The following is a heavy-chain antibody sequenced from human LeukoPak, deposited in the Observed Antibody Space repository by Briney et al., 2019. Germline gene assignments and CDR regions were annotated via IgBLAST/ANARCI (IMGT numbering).Heavy chain of an antibody. J-gene: IGHJ3*02. CDR3: AKTGSGWYTAPGAFDI. CDR2: TIPIFGTA. D-gene: IGHD6-19*01. Sequence: SVKVSCKASGGTFSSYAISWVRQAPGQGLEWMGGTIPIFGTANYAQKFQGRVTITTDESTSTAYMELSSLRSEDTAVYYCAKTGSGWYTAPGAFDIWGQGTMVTVSS. CDR1: GGTFSSYA. V-gene: IGHV1-69*05.